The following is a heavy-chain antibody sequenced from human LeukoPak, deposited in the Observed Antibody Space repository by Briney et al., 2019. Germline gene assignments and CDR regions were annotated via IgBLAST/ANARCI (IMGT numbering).Heavy chain of an antibody. V-gene: IGHV3-21*01. D-gene: IGHD6-13*01. CDR1: GFTFRTYV. Sequence: GGSLRLSCAASGFTFRTYVMKWVRQAPGKGLEWVSTIGSSGSFMYYADSVRGRFTISRDNAKNSLYLQMNSLRAEDAAVYYCASEHSSSWYDRYMDVWGKGTTVTVSS. J-gene: IGHJ6*03. CDR3: ASEHSSSWYDRYMDV. CDR2: IGSSGSFM.